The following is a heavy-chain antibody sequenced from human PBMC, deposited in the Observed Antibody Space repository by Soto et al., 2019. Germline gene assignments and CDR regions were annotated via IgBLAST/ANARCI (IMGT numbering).Heavy chain of an antibody. CDR2: ISAYNGNT. Sequence: ASVKVSCKASGYTFTSYGISWVRQAPGQGLEWMGWISAYNGNTNYAQKLQGRVTMTTDTSTSTAYMELRSLRYDDTDVYSCARESSDSSGYSYSDYWGQGTLVTVSS. D-gene: IGHD3-22*01. CDR1: GYTFTSYG. CDR3: ARESSDSSGYSYSDY. J-gene: IGHJ4*02. V-gene: IGHV1-18*01.